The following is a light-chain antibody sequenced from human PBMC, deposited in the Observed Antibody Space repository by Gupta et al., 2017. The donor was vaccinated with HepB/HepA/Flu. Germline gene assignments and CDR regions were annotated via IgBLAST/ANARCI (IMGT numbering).Light chain of an antibody. CDR1: SSDIGSYIF. CDR3: SSSVGGETYV. CDR2: EIN. J-gene: IGLJ1*01. Sequence: QSALTQPASVSGFPGPSITISCTGTSSDIGSYIFVAWFQHHPGKAHKVIIYEINKRPAVVANRFSVSTAGNTAFLTISGRQGEDEAEYYCSSSVGGETYVFGTGTKGTVL. V-gene: IGLV2-23*02.